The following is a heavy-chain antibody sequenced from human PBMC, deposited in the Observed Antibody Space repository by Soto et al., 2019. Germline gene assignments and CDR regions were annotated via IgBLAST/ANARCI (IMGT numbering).Heavy chain of an antibody. D-gene: IGHD3-3*01. J-gene: IGHJ6*02. CDR2: IYYSGST. Sequence: SETLSLTCTVSGGSISSGDYYWSWIRQPPGKGLEWIGYIYYSGSTYYNPSLKSRVTISVDTSKNQFSLKLSSVTAADTAVYYCARYLRFLEWSPGMDVWGQGTTVTVSS. CDR1: GGSISSGDYY. CDR3: ARYLRFLEWSPGMDV. V-gene: IGHV4-30-4*01.